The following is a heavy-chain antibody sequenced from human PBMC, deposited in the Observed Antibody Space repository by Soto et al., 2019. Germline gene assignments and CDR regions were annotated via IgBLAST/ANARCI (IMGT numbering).Heavy chain of an antibody. CDR3: ARDGPHRWIDY. CDR1: GYTFSGYR. Sequence: QVQLVQSGAEVKKPGASVKVSCKASGYTFSGYRMHWVRQAPGQGLEWMGIINPSGGATTYAQKFQDRVTMTRDTSTSTVYMDLSSLTSEDTAVYYCARDGPHRWIDYWGQGTLVTVSS. V-gene: IGHV1-46*01. J-gene: IGHJ4*02. CDR2: INPSGGAT.